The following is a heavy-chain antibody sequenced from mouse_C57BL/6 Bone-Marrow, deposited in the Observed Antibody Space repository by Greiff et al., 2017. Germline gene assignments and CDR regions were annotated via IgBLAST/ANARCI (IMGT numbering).Heavy chain of an antibody. CDR2: INPNYGTT. CDR3: ARNDFGSDWGDWYFDV. J-gene: IGHJ1*03. CDR1: GYSFTDYN. D-gene: IGHD1-1*01. V-gene: IGHV1-39*01. Sequence: VQLQQSGPELVKPGASVKISCKASGYSFTDYNMNWVKQSNGKSLEWIGVINPNYGTTSYNQKFKGKATLTVDQSSSTAYMQLNRLTSEDSAVYYCARNDFGSDWGDWYFDVWGTGTTVTVSS.